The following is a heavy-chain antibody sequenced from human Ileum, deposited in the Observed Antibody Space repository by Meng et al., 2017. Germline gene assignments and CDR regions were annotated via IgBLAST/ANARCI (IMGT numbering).Heavy chain of an antibody. D-gene: IGHD3-10*01. J-gene: IGHJ4*02. V-gene: IGHV4-34*01. CDR1: GGSFSGYY. Sequence: SETLSLTCAVYGGSFSGYYCGWIRQPPGKGLEWIGEIDHSGSTNYNPSLKSRVTISVDTSKNQISLNLNSVTAADTAVYYCARGGGLGAYYFDYWGQGTLVTVSS. CDR2: IDHSGST. CDR3: ARGGGLGAYYFDY.